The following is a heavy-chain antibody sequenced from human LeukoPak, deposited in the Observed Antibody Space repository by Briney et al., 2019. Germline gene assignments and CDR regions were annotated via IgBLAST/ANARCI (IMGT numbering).Heavy chain of an antibody. CDR2: IIPILGIA. Sequence: ASVKVSCKASGGTFSSYAISWVRQAPGQGLEWMGRIIPILGIANYAQKFQGRVTITADKSTSTAYMELSSLRSEDTAVYYCAREPTSAAAGTRGLDYWGQGTLVTVSS. V-gene: IGHV1-69*04. CDR3: AREPTSAAAGTRGLDY. CDR1: GGTFSSYA. J-gene: IGHJ4*02. D-gene: IGHD6-13*01.